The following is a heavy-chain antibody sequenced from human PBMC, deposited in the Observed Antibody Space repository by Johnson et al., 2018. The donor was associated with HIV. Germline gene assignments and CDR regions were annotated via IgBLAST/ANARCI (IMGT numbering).Heavy chain of an antibody. CDR1: GFSVCSNH. V-gene: IGHV3-66*01. D-gene: IGHD2-15*01. CDR2: IYTGDST. Sequence: VQLVESGGGVVRPGGSLRLSCAASGFSVCSNHMTWVRQATGKGLEWVSVIYTGDSTYYADSVRGRFTVSRDNSKNTMYLQMNSLRAEDTALYYCARAPRWSQTFDLWGQGTMVTVSS. J-gene: IGHJ3*01. CDR3: ARAPRWSQTFDL.